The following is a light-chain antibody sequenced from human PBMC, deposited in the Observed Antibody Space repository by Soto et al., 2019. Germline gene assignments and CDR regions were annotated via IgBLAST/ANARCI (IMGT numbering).Light chain of an antibody. CDR3: SSYTTSNTLG. Sequence: QSVLTQPASVSGSPGQSITLSCTGTSSDVGAYNFVSWYQQHPGKAPKLMIYDVTNRPSGVSSRFSGSKSGNTASLAISGLQAEDEADYYCSSYTTSNTLGFGGGTKVTVL. CDR2: DVT. J-gene: IGLJ2*01. CDR1: SSDVGAYNF. V-gene: IGLV2-14*03.